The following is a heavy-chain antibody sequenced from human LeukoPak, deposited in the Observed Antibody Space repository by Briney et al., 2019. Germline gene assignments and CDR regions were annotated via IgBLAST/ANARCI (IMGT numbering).Heavy chain of an antibody. D-gene: IGHD2-2*01. CDR3: ARDRGGIVVVPAASDY. CDR2: INSDGSST. CDR1: GFTFSSYW. V-gene: IGHV3-74*01. J-gene: IGHJ4*02. Sequence: GGSLRLSCAASGFTFSSYWMHWVRQAPGKGLVWVSRINSDGSSTSYADSVKGRFTISRDNSKSTLYLQMNSLGAEDTAVYYCARDRGGIVVVPAASDYWGQGTLVTVSS.